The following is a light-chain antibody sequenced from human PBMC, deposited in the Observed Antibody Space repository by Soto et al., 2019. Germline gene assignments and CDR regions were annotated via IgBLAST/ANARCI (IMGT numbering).Light chain of an antibody. CDR3: QQSYSAPPLS. J-gene: IGKJ4*01. V-gene: IGKV1-39*01. CDR1: QNITNF. Sequence: DTQMTQSPSSLSASVRDRVTIACRASQNITNFLNWCQQKLGRAPKFLIYAASSSHCGVPARFSGSGCGTDFALTIGSLQPEDFATCYCQQSYSAPPLSFGGGTRVEVK. CDR2: AAS.